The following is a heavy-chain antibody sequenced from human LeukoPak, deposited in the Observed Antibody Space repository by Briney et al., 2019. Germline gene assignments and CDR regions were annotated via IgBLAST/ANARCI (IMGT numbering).Heavy chain of an antibody. V-gene: IGHV3-23*01. Sequence: GGSLRLSCAASGFTFSSSAMSWVRQAPGKGLEWVSSISGSGSGGSTYYADSVKGRFTISRDNSKNTLYLQMNSLRAEDTAVYYCARAGISLYYYYMDVWGKGTTVTVSS. D-gene: IGHD3-3*02. CDR3: ARAGISLYYYYMDV. J-gene: IGHJ6*03. CDR1: GFTFSSSA. CDR2: ISGSGSGGST.